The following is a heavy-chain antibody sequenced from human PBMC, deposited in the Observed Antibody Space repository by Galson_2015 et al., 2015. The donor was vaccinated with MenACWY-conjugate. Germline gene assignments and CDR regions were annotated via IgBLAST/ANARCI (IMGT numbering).Heavy chain of an antibody. CDR3: ARKSGSGSYYEASFDY. D-gene: IGHD3-10*01. Sequence: TYHNPSLKSRLTMSVDTSRNQFSMDLRSVTAADTAVYYCARKSGSGSYYEASFDYWGQGTLVTVSS. V-gene: IGHV4-31*02. J-gene: IGHJ4*02. CDR2: T.